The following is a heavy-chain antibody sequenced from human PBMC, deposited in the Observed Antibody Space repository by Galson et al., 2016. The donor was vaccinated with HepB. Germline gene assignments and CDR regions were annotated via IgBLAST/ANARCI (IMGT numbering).Heavy chain of an antibody. CDR2: IAVGSGNT. D-gene: IGHD3-22*01. J-gene: IGHJ4*02. V-gene: IGHV1-58*01. CDR3: AAARDSSGYYECDY. CDR1: GFTLPNSA. Sequence: SVKVSCKASGFTLPNSAVQWVRQAGGQPLEWIGWIAVGSGNTHYPQKFQERLTITRDMSTSTAYMELSSLRSDDTAVYYCAAARDSSGYYECDYWGQGTLVTVSS.